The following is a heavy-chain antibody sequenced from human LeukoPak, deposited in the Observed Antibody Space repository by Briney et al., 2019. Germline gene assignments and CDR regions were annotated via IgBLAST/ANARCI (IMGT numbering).Heavy chain of an antibody. D-gene: IGHD6-19*01. J-gene: IGHJ4*02. CDR3: AKAPPGYSSGWHDPFDY. Sequence: GGSLRLSCAASGFTFSSYEMNWVRQAPGKGLEWVSYISSSGSTIYYADSVKGRFTISRDNSKNTLYLQMNSLRAEDTAVYYCAKAPPGYSSGWHDPFDYWGQGTLVTVSS. CDR1: GFTFSSYE. CDR2: ISSSGSTI. V-gene: IGHV3-48*03.